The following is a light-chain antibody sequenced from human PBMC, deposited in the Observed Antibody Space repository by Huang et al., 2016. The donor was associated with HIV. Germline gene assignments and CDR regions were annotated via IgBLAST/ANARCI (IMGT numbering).Light chain of an antibody. V-gene: IGKV3-11*01. CDR3: QERIHWPRLT. Sequence: EIVLTQPPATLSFSPGERATLSCRGSQTVTDSSACFRQKPGPAPTLLLYRAANRATGTPARVSGSGAWTEVTLTISSREPEDFASYYCQERIHWPRLTFGGGTKVEIK. CDR2: RAA. CDR1: QTVTDS. J-gene: IGKJ4*02.